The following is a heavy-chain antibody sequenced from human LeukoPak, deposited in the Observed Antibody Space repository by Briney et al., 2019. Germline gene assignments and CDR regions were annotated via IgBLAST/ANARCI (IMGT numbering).Heavy chain of an antibody. CDR2: INPNSGGT. CDR1: GYTFTGYY. V-gene: IGHV1-2*02. J-gene: IGHJ3*02. D-gene: IGHD2-15*01. Sequence: ASVKVSCKASGYTFTGYYMHWVRQAPGQGLEWMGWINPNSGGTNYAQKFQGRVTTTRDTSISTAYMELSRLRSDDTAVYYCARGTTYCSGGSCYSGNAFDIWGQGTMVTVSS. CDR3: ARGTTYCSGGSCYSGNAFDI.